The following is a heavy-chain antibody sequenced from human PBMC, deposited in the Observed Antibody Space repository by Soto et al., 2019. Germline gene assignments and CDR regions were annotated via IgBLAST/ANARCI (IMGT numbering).Heavy chain of an antibody. V-gene: IGHV4-39*01. J-gene: IGHJ5*02. CDR1: GASINTSSTNY. CDR2: IYYSGST. Sequence: PSETLSLTCTVSGASINTSSTNYWGWIRQPPGKGLEWIGSIYYSGSTYYNPSLRSRVTISVDTSKNQFSLKLTSVTAADTAVYYCARHEGYIVIVAGVNDNWFDPWGQGTLVTVSS. D-gene: IGHD2-2*01. CDR3: ARHEGYIVIVAGVNDNWFDP.